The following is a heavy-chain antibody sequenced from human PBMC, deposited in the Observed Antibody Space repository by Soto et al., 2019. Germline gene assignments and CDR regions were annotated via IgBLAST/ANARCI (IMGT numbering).Heavy chain of an antibody. CDR3: AGGHMITFGGVIST. D-gene: IGHD3-16*01. J-gene: IGHJ5*02. CDR2: ISSSSSYI. V-gene: IGHV3-21*01. CDR1: GFTFSSYS. Sequence: GGSLRLSCAASGFTFSSYSMNWVRQAPGKGLEWVSSISSSSSYIYYADSVKGRFTISRDNAKNSLYLQMNSLRAEDTAVYYCAGGHMITFGGVISTWGQGTLVT.